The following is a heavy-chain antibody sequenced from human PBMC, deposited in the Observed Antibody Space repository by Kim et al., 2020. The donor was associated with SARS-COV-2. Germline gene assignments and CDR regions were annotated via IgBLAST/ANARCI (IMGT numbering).Heavy chain of an antibody. CDR3: ARVLNYYDSSGYSGGDY. D-gene: IGHD3-22*01. Sequence: ASVKLSCKASGYTFTSYGISWVRQAPGQGLEWMGWISAYNGNTNYAQKLQGRVTMTTDTSTSTAYMELRSLRSDDTAVYYCARVLNYYDSSGYSGGDYWGQGTLVTVSS. V-gene: IGHV1-18*01. CDR2: ISAYNGNT. J-gene: IGHJ4*02. CDR1: GYTFTSYG.